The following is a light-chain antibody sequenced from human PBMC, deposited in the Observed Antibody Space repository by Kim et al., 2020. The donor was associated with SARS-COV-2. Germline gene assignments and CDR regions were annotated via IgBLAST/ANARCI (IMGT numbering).Light chain of an antibody. CDR2: DAS. CDR3: QQYNSFSRT. CDR1: QTISSW. Sequence: DIQMTQSPSTLSASVGDRVTITCRASQTISSWLAWYQQRPGKGPKLLIYDASSLESGVPSRFSGSGSGTEFTLTISSLQPDDFATYYCQQYNSFSRTFGQGTKLEI. V-gene: IGKV1-5*01. J-gene: IGKJ1*01.